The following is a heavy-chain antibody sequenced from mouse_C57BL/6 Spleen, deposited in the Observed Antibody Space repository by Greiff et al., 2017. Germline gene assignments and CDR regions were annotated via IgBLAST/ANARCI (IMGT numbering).Heavy chain of an antibody. Sequence: QVQLQQSGAELVRPGTSVKMSCKASGYTFTNYWIGWAKQRPGHGLEWIGDIYPGGGYTNYNEKFKGKATLTADKSSSTAYMQFSSLTSEDSAIYYGARMMDKGGNNWYFDVWGTGTTVTVAS. V-gene: IGHV1-63*01. CDR1: GYTFTNYW. CDR3: ARMMDKGGNNWYFDV. J-gene: IGHJ1*03. CDR2: IYPGGGYT. D-gene: IGHD2-3*01.